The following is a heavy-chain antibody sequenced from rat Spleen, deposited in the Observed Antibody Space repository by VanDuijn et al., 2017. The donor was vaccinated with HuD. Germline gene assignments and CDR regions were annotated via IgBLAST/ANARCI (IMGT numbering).Heavy chain of an antibody. CDR1: FYSITSSYR. Sequence: EVLLQESGPGLVKPSQSLSLTCSVTFYSITSSYRWNWIRKFPGNKLEWMGYINSAGSTNYNPSLKSRISITRDTSKNQFFLQVNSVTTEDTATYYCASNLQSYWGQGVMVTVSS. CDR3: ASNLQSY. CDR2: INSAGST. J-gene: IGHJ2*01. D-gene: IGHD1-1*01. V-gene: IGHV3-3*01.